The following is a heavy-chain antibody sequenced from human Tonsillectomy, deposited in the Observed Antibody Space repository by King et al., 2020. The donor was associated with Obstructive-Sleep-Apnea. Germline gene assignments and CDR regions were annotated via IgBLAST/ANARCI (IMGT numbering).Heavy chain of an antibody. Sequence: LQLQESGPGLVKPSETLSLTCSVSGGSISSSSYYWGWIRQSPGKGLEWVGTISYTGSTKYNPSLMSRVTISVDTSKKQFSLKMSFVTAADTAVYYCTKWGGRTQLWPPDSWGQGTLVTVSS. D-gene: IGHD5-18*01. CDR3: TKWGGRTQLWPPDS. CDR2: ISYTGST. CDR1: GGSISSSSYY. J-gene: IGHJ5*01. V-gene: IGHV4-39*01.